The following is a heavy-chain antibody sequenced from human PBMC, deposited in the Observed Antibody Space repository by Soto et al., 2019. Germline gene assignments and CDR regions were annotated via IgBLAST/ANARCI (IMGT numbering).Heavy chain of an antibody. J-gene: IGHJ4*02. Sequence: PGGSLRLSCAASGFTFSSYAMHWVRQAPGKGLEWVAVISYDGSNKYYADSVKGRFTISRDNSKNTLYLQMNSLRAEDTAVYYCARDMLHDYWGQGTLVTVSS. CDR2: ISYDGSNK. CDR1: GFTFSSYA. CDR3: ARDMLHDY. V-gene: IGHV3-30-3*01. D-gene: IGHD2-8*01.